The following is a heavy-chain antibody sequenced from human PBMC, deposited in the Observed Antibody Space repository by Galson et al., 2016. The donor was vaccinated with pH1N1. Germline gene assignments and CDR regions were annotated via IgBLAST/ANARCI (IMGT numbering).Heavy chain of an antibody. CDR3: AREGIAAAGLRRDQYYFDY. CDR2: TYYRTNWYN. Sequence: SAISGDSASSNSAAWNWISQSPPRALEWLGWTYYRTNWYNEYAVSVKSRITINTDTSKNQFSLQLNSVTPEDTAVYYCAREGIAAAGLRRDQYYFDYWGQGTLVTVSS. V-gene: IGHV6-1*01. J-gene: IGHJ4*02. CDR1: GDSASSNSAA. D-gene: IGHD6-13*01.